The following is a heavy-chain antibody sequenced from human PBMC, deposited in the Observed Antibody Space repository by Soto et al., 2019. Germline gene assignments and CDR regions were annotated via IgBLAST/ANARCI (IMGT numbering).Heavy chain of an antibody. J-gene: IGHJ5*02. Sequence: QVQLVQSGAELRKPGASVKVSCKASGYTFTSTYLTWVRQAPGRGLEWVGWISPDTGNTNYAKKFQGRVTLTTDTSTNTVYMELRSLSPDDTAVYYCARGGGAQYRFDPGGQGTLVTVSS. CDR2: ISPDTGNT. D-gene: IGHD1-26*01. CDR3: ARGGGAQYRFDP. V-gene: IGHV1-18*01. CDR1: GYTFTSTY.